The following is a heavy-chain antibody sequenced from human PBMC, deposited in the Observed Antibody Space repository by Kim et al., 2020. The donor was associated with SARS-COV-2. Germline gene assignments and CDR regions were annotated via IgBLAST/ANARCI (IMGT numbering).Heavy chain of an antibody. CDR2: INWNGAST. CDR1: GFTFDDFG. V-gene: IGHV3-20*01. J-gene: IGHJ4*02. D-gene: IGHD1-26*01. CDR3: VRGRGTHPKHYFDY. Sequence: GGSLRLSCSASGFTFDDFGMNWVRQAPGKGLEWLSGINWNGASTGYADSVKGRFTISRDNAKNSLYLQMNTLRVEDTALYHCVRGRGTHPKHYFDYWGQGALVTVSS.